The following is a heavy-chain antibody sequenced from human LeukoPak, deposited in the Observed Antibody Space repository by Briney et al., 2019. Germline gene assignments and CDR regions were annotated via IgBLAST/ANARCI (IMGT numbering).Heavy chain of an antibody. V-gene: IGHV3-11*01. CDR2: ISGVASDI. CDR1: GFTFSDYY. CDR3: ERGGAHGMDV. Sequence: KSGGSLRLSCAASGFTFSDYYMTWIRQAPGKGLEWVSYISGVASDIHYGESVKGRFTISRDNAKNSVYLQMNRLRTEDTAVYFCERGGAHGMDVWGQGTTVTVSS. D-gene: IGHD1-26*01. J-gene: IGHJ6*02.